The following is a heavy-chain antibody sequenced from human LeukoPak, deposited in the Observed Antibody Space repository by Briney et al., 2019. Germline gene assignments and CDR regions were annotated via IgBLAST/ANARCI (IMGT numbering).Heavy chain of an antibody. J-gene: IGHJ4*02. CDR2: ISPYNSNI. CDR3: ARGIQIWLLYFDY. V-gene: IGHV1-18*01. D-gene: IGHD5-18*01. CDR1: GYTFNSYG. Sequence: ASVKVSCKASGYTFNSYGISWVRQAPGQGLEWMGWISPYNSNIKYAEKLQGRVTMTTNTSTSTAYMELRSLRSDDTAVYYCARGIQIWLLYFDYWGQGTLVTVSS.